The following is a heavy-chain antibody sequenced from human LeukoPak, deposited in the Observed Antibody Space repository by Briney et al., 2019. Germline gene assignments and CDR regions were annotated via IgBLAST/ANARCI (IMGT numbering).Heavy chain of an antibody. CDR2: INWNGGST. V-gene: IGHV3-20*04. CDR3: ARGINWIDY. J-gene: IGHJ4*02. D-gene: IGHD1-20*01. Sequence: GGSLRLSCAASGFTFDDYGMTWVRQSPGKGLDGVSGINWNGGSTSNADSVKGRFTISRENSKNSLYLQVNSLRAEDTALYYCARGINWIDYWGQGTLVTVSS. CDR1: GFTFDDYG.